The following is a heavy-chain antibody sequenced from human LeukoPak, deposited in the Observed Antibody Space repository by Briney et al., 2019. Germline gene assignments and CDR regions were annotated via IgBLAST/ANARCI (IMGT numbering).Heavy chain of an antibody. CDR1: GYSISSGYY. CDR3: ARDLRQWLPEGYYYYMDV. V-gene: IGHV4-38-2*02. CDR2: IYHSGST. D-gene: IGHD6-19*01. J-gene: IGHJ6*03. Sequence: SETLSLTRTVSGYSISSGYYWGWIRQPPGKGLEWIGSIYHSGSTYYNPSLKSRVTISVDTSKNQFSLKLSSVTAADTAVYYCARDLRQWLPEGYYYYMDVWGKGTTVTISS.